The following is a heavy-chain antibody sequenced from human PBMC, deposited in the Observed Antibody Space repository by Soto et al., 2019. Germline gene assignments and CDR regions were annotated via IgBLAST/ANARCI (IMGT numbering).Heavy chain of an antibody. V-gene: IGHV1-69*13. Sequence: SVKVSCKASGGTFSSYAISWVRQAPGQGLEWMGGIIPIFGTANYAQKFQGRVTITADESTSTAYMELSSLRSEDTAVYYCARHNYDSSGYYEFDYWGQGTLVTVSS. CDR3: ARHNYDSSGYYEFDY. CDR1: GGTFSSYA. J-gene: IGHJ4*02. CDR2: IIPIFGTA. D-gene: IGHD3-22*01.